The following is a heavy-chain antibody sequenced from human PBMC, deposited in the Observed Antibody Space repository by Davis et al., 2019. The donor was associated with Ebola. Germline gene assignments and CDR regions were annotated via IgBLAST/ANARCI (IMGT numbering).Heavy chain of an antibody. J-gene: IGHJ4*02. CDR3: ATETQYYDSSGYFLDYFDY. CDR2: IIPIFGTA. D-gene: IGHD3-22*01. V-gene: IGHV1-69*13. CDR1: GYTFTSYG. Sequence: SVKVSCKASGYTFTSYGLSWVRQAPGQGLEWMGGIIPIFGTANYAQKFQGRVTITADESTSTAYMELSSLRSEDTAVYYCATETQYYDSSGYFLDYFDYWGQGTLVTVSS.